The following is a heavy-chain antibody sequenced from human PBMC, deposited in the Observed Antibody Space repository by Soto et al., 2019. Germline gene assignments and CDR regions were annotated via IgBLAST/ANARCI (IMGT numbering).Heavy chain of an antibody. V-gene: IGHV1-18*01. CDR1: GYTFTSYG. D-gene: IGHD3-10*01. CDR3: ARVSTVWFGAYYYGMDV. Sequence: QVQLVQSGAEVKKPGASVKVSCKASGYTFTSYGINWVRQAPGQGLEWMGWISAYNGNTNYAPKLQGRVTMTPDTSTTPAYMELRSLRSDDTAVYYCARVSTVWFGAYYYGMDVWGQGTTVTVSS. J-gene: IGHJ6*02. CDR2: ISAYNGNT.